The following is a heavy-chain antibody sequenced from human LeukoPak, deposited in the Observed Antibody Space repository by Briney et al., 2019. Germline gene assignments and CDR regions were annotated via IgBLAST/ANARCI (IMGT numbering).Heavy chain of an antibody. CDR2: ISSDGGST. Sequence: PGGSLGLSCAASGFTFSNYAMHWVRQAPGKGLEYISSISSDGGSTYYADSVKGRFTISRDNSKNTLYLQMGRLRAEDMAVYYCARSNNIVGATYFDYWGQGTLVTVSS. V-gene: IGHV3-64*02. J-gene: IGHJ4*02. CDR1: GFTFSNYA. CDR3: ARSNNIVGATYFDY. D-gene: IGHD1-26*01.